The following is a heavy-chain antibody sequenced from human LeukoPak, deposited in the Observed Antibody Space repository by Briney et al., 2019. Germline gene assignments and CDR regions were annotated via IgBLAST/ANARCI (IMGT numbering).Heavy chain of an antibody. J-gene: IGHJ3*02. CDR3: ASPSGSSGYDAFDI. V-gene: IGHV4-39*07. D-gene: IGHD1-26*01. Sequence: PSETLSLTCTVSSGSIRNSNYYWGWIRQSPGKGLEWIGSIFYDGSSDYNPSLKSRVTISVDTSKNQFSLKLSSVTAADTAVYYCASPSGSSGYDAFDIWGQGTMDTVSS. CDR1: SGSIRNSNYY. CDR2: IFYDGSS.